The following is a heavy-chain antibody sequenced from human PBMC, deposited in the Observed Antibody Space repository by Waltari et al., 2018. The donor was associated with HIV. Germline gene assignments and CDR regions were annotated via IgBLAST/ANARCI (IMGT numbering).Heavy chain of an antibody. V-gene: IGHV4-61*02. D-gene: IGHD1-26*01. J-gene: IGHJ4*02. CDR2: IYTSGST. CDR1: GGSISSGRYY. CDR3: ARLPYSGSYYFDY. Sequence: QVQLQESGPGLVKPSQNLSLTCTVSGGSISSGRYYWSWIGQPAGKGLEWIGRIYTSGSTNYNPSLKSRVTISVDTSKNQFSLKLSSVTAADTAVYYCARLPYSGSYYFDYWGQGTLVTVSS.